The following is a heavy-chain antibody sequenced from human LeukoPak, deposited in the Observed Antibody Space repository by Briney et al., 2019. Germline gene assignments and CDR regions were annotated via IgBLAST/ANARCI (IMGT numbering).Heavy chain of an antibody. D-gene: IGHD6-13*01. CDR2: INSDGSST. J-gene: IGHJ5*02. Sequence: GGSLRLSCAASGLTFSSYWMHWVRQAPGKGLVWVSRINSDGSSTIYADSVKGRFTISRDNAKNTLYLQMNSLRAEGTAVYYCARHSSTWYGTLFDPWGQGTLVTVSS. V-gene: IGHV3-74*01. CDR3: ARHSSTWYGTLFDP. CDR1: GLTFSSYW.